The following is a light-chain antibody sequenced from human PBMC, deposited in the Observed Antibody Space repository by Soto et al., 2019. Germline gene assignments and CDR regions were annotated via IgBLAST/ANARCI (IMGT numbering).Light chain of an antibody. CDR2: AAS. J-gene: IGKJ1*01. CDR3: QKYNIAPRT. Sequence: DIQMTPSPSSLYASVGDRVTITCRASQGISNFLAWYQQKPEKVPKLLIYAASTLQSGVPSRFSGSGSGTDFPLTISSLQPEDVATYSCQKYNIAPRTFGQGTKVAIK. CDR1: QGISNF. V-gene: IGKV1-27*01.